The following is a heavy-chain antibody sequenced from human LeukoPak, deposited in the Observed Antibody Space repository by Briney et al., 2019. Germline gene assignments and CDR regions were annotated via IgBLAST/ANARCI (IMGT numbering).Heavy chain of an antibody. D-gene: IGHD4-17*01. CDR2: ISSSSSYI. CDR1: GFTFSSYS. Sequence: GGSLRLSCAASGFTFSSYSMNWVRQAPGKGLEWVSSISSSSSYIYYADSVKGRFTISRDNAKNSLYLQMNSLRAEDTAVYYCARVEYGDYVGYFDYWGQGTLVTVSP. CDR3: ARVEYGDYVGYFDY. J-gene: IGHJ4*02. V-gene: IGHV3-21*01.